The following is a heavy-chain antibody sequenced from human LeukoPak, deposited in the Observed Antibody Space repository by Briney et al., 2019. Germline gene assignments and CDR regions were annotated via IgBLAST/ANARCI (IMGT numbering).Heavy chain of an antibody. Sequence: GGSLRLSCAASGFTFSSYSMNWVRQAPGKGLEWVSSISSSSSYIYYADSVEGRFTISRDNAKNSLYLQMNSLRAEDTAVYYCARDQYGYSYGYGYDYWGQGTLVTVSS. CDR2: ISSSSSYI. V-gene: IGHV3-21*01. CDR1: GFTFSSYS. CDR3: ARDQYGYSYGYGYDY. D-gene: IGHD5-18*01. J-gene: IGHJ4*02.